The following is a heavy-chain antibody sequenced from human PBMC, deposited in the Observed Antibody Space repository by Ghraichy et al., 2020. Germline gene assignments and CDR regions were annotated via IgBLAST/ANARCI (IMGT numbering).Heavy chain of an antibody. V-gene: IGHV3-7*04. Sequence: GGSLRLSCAASGFTFSSYWMSWVRQAPGKGLEWVANIKQDGSEKYYVDSVKGRFTVSRDNSKNTLYLQMNSLRAEDTAVYYCAKEGDSGTKYLFDYWGQGTLVTVSS. CDR2: IKQDGSEK. J-gene: IGHJ4*02. D-gene: IGHD3-10*01. CDR3: AKEGDSGTKYLFDY. CDR1: GFTFSSYW.